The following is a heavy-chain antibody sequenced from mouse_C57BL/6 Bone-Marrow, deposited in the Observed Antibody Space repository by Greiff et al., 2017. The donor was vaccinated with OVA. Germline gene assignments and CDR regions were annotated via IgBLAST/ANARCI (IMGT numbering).Heavy chain of an antibody. CDR2: ISDGGGYT. CDR1: GFTFSSYA. CDR3: ARENSVTTVPHYFDY. V-gene: IGHV5-4*01. Sequence: EVKLMESGGGLVKPGASLKLSCAASGFTFSSYAMSWVRQTPEKRLEWVATISDGGGYTYYPENVKGRFTISRDNANNNLYLQISHLKSEDTAMYYCARENSVTTVPHYFDYWGQGTTLTVAS. D-gene: IGHD1-1*01. J-gene: IGHJ2*01.